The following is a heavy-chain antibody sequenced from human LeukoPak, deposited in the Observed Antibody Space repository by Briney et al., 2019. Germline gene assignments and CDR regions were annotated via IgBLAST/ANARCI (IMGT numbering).Heavy chain of an antibody. CDR3: ARDSSGYYHFDY. Sequence: GGSLRLSCAASGFTFSSYEMNWIRQAPGKGLEWVSYISSSGSTIYYADSVKGRFTISRDNAKNSLYLQMNSLRAEDTAVYYCARDSSGYYHFDYWGQGTLVTVSS. CDR1: GFTFSSYE. V-gene: IGHV3-48*03. D-gene: IGHD3-22*01. CDR2: ISSSGSTI. J-gene: IGHJ4*02.